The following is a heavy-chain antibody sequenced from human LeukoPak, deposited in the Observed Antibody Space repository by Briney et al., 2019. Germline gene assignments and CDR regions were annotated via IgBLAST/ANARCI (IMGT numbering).Heavy chain of an antibody. Sequence: GESLKISCKASGNSITTYWIGWVRQKPGKGLEWMGLIFPGDSDTKYSPSFQGQVTISADKSISTAYLQWSSLKASDTAMYYCARRAYCGGDCYSDYWGQGTLVTVSS. J-gene: IGHJ4*02. CDR2: IFPGDSDT. V-gene: IGHV5-51*01. D-gene: IGHD2-21*02. CDR1: GNSITTYW. CDR3: ARRAYCGGDCYSDY.